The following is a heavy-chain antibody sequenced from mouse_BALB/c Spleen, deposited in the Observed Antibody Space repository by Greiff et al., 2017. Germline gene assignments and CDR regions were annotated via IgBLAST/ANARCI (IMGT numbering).Heavy chain of an antibody. V-gene: IGHV2-2*02. Sequence: QVHVKQSGPGLVQPSQSLSITCTVSGFSLTSYGVHWVRQSPGKGLEWLGVIWSGGSTDYNAAFISRLSISKDNSKSQVFFKMNSLQANDTAIYYCAIERNYDGYSMFAYWGQGTLVTVSA. D-gene: IGHD2-3*01. CDR3: AIERNYDGYSMFAY. CDR1: GFSLTSYG. J-gene: IGHJ3*01. CDR2: IWSGGST.